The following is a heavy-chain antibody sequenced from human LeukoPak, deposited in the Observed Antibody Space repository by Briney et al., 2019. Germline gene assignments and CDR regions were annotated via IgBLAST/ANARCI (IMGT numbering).Heavy chain of an antibody. CDR2: ISGSGGST. CDR1: GFTFSSYA. D-gene: IGHD3-10*01. Sequence: GGSLRLSCAASGFTFSSYAMSWVRQAPGKGLEWVSAISGSGGSTYYADSVKGRFTISRDHSTNTLYLQMNSPRAEDTAVYYCAKAGRSSGTNWFDPWGQGTLVTVSS. CDR3: AKAGRSSGTNWFDP. J-gene: IGHJ5*02. V-gene: IGHV3-23*01.